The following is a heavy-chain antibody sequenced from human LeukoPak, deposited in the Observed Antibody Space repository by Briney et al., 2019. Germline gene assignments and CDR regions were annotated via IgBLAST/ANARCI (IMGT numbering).Heavy chain of an antibody. CDR1: GFTFSRFW. V-gene: IGHV3-7*03. CDR3: ARDLLDGGTGDYFFDY. J-gene: IGHJ4*02. CDR2: IKEDGSEK. Sequence: GGFLRLSCVASGFTFSRFWMSWVRQAPGKGLEWVANIKEDGSEKYYVDSVKGRFTISRDNAKNSLYLQMNSLRAEDTAVYYCARDLLDGGTGDYFFDYWGQGTLVSVSS. D-gene: IGHD2-21*02.